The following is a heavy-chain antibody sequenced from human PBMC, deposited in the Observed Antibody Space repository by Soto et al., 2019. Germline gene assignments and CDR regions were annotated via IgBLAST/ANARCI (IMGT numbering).Heavy chain of an antibody. CDR3: ARPVGVERHLVHDAFDS. CDR1: GGSISSSTYY. Sequence: QVQLQESGPGLVKPSETLSLTCIVSGGSISSSTYYWGWIRQPPGKGLEWIGSIDYSGYTYYNPSLKRRVTISGDTPKNQLSLKRISVTAADTAVYYCARPVGVERHLVHDAFDSWGQGTMVTVS. J-gene: IGHJ3*02. CDR2: IDYSGYT. D-gene: IGHD6-13*01. V-gene: IGHV4-39*01.